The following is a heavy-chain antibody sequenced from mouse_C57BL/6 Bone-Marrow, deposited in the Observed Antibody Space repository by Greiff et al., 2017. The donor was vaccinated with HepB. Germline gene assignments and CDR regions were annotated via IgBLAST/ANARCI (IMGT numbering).Heavy chain of an antibody. CDR3: GRTLGRSAWFAY. J-gene: IGHJ3*01. CDR2: IYPRSGNT. V-gene: IGHV1-81*01. Sequence: QVQLQQSGAELARPGASVKLSCKASGYTFTSYGISWVKQRTGRGLEWIGEIYPRSGNTYYNEKFKGKATLTADKSSSTAYMELRSLTSEDSAVYFCGRTLGRSAWFAYWGQGTLVTVSA. D-gene: IGHD4-1*01. CDR1: GYTFTSYG.